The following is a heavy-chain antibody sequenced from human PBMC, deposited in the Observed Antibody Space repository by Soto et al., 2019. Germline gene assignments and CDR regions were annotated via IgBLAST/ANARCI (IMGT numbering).Heavy chain of an antibody. Sequence: PGGSLGLSCAASGFTLSSHAMSWVRQAPGKGLEWVSTFSGTGGYTYYADSVKGRFTISRDDSKNTLFLHMNSRRAADTAVYYCASGQRALITYGPFDPWGQGTLVTVSS. V-gene: IGHV3-23*01. CDR2: FSGTGGYT. D-gene: IGHD4-17*01. J-gene: IGHJ5*02. CDR1: GFTLSSHA. CDR3: ASGQRALITYGPFDP.